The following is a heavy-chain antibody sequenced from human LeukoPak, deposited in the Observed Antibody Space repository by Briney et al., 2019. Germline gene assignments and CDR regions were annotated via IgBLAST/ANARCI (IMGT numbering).Heavy chain of an antibody. D-gene: IGHD3-22*01. J-gene: IGHJ4*02. V-gene: IGHV4-38-2*02. Sequence: PSETLSLTCTVSGYSISSGYYWGWIRQPPGNGLEWIGSIYHSGRTFYNPSLKSRVTISVDTSKNHFSLRLSSVTAADTAVYYCARDFSQSWYYYDSSGYRLGYYFDYWGQGTLVTVSS. CDR1: GYSISSGYY. CDR2: IYHSGRT. CDR3: ARDFSQSWYYYDSSGYRLGYYFDY.